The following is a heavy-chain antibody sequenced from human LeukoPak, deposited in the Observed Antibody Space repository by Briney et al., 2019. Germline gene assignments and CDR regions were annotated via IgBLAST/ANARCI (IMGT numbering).Heavy chain of an antibody. V-gene: IGHV5-51*01. CDR3: ARPHSYCSGGSCYPTHFDY. CDR1: GYSFTNYW. CDR2: IYPGDSDT. Sequence: GESLKISCKGSGYSFTNYWIGWERQMPGKGLEWMGIIYPGDSDTRYSPSFQGQVFISADKSISTAYLQWSSLKASDTAMYYCARPHSYCSGGSCYPTHFDYWGQGTLVTVSS. D-gene: IGHD2-15*01. J-gene: IGHJ4*02.